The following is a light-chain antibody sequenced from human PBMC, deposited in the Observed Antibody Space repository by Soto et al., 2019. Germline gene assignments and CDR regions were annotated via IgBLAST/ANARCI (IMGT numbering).Light chain of an antibody. CDR2: EVS. V-gene: IGLV2-14*01. Sequence: QSAVTQPASVSGSPGQSITISCTGTSSDVGGYDYVSWYQQYPGKAPRLIIYEVSSRPSGVSNRFSGSKSGNTASLTISGLRTEDEGDYFCSSFTGTSALILFGGGTKLTVL. J-gene: IGLJ2*01. CDR3: SSFTGTSALIL. CDR1: SSDVGGYDY.